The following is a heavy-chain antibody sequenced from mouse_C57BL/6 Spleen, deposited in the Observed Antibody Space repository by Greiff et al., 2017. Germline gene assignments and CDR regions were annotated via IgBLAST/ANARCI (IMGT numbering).Heavy chain of an antibody. J-gene: IGHJ2*01. CDR2: IDPSDSET. V-gene: IGHV1-52*01. CDR3: ERGGSSGLDY. Sequence: QVQLQQSGPELVRPGSSVKLSCKASGYTFTSYWVHWVKQRPIQGLEWIGNIDPSDSETHYNQKFKDKATLNVDKSSSTAYMQLSSLTSADSAVYYPERGGSSGLDYWGQGTTLTVSS. D-gene: IGHD3-2*02. CDR1: GYTFTSYW.